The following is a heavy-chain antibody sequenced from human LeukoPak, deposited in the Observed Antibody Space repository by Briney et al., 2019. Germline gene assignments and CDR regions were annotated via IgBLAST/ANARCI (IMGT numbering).Heavy chain of an antibody. D-gene: IGHD2-2*01. J-gene: IGHJ4*02. CDR3: ARGLIVPSTIFDY. Sequence: SQTLSLTCAVSGGSSRSGTYSWTWIRQPPGKGLEWIGFISHSGGTYYNPSLKSRVTMSVDRSENQFSLKLSSVTAADTAVYYCARGLIVPSTIFDYWGQGALVTVSS. CDR1: GGSSRSGTYS. CDR2: ISHSGGT. V-gene: IGHV4-30-2*01.